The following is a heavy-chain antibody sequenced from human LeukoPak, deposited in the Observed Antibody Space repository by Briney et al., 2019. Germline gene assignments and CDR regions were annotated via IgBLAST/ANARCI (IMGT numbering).Heavy chain of an antibody. CDR2: TSYDESNR. D-gene: IGHD3-22*01. CDR1: GFTFSSYA. V-gene: IGHV3-30-3*01. Sequence: PGRSLRLSCAASGFTFSSYAMHWVRQAPGKGLEWLAVTSYDESNRYYADSVKGRFTISRDNSKNTLYLQMNSLRAEDTAVYYCARGSTYYYDSSGLFGDFDYWGQGTLVTVSS. CDR3: ARGSTYYYDSSGLFGDFDY. J-gene: IGHJ4*02.